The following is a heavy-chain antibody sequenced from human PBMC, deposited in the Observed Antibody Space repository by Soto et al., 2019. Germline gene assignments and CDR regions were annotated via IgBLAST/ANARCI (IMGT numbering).Heavy chain of an antibody. V-gene: IGHV1-46*01. CDR2: INPSGGST. Sequence: GASVKVSCKVSGYTFTSYYMHWVRQAPGQGLEWMGIINPSGGSTSYAQKFQGRVTMTRDTSTSTVYMELSSLRSEDTAVYYCARVPRGSLWELELGAFDYWGQGTLVTVSS. CDR1: GYTFTSYY. D-gene: IGHD1-26*01. CDR3: ARVPRGSLWELELGAFDY. J-gene: IGHJ4*02.